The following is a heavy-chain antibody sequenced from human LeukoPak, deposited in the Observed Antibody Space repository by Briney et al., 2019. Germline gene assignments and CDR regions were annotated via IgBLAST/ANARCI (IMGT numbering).Heavy chain of an antibody. V-gene: IGHV3-30*18. J-gene: IGHJ2*01. D-gene: IGHD2-21*01. CDR2: ISNDGSII. CDR3: AKDGPYCGGITCYFRYFDL. CDR1: GFMFSDYG. Sequence: HPGGSLRLSCAASGFMFSDYGMHWVRQAPGKGLEWVAVISNDGSIIYYADSVKGRFTISRDNSKNTLHLQMNSLRPDDKAVYYCAKDGPYCGGITCYFRYFDLWGRGTLVTVSS.